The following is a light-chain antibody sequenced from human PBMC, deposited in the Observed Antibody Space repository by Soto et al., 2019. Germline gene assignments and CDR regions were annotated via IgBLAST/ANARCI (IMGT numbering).Light chain of an antibody. CDR2: STN. V-gene: IGLV1-44*01. CDR1: TSNIGINI. CDR3: AAWDDSLNGVV. J-gene: IGLJ2*01. Sequence: QSVLTQPPSASGTPGQRVTISCSGGTSNIGINIVNWYQQLPGTAPKLLIYSTNQRPSGVPDRFSGSKSGTSASLAISGLQSEDEADYYCAAWDDSLNGVVFGGGTKLTVL.